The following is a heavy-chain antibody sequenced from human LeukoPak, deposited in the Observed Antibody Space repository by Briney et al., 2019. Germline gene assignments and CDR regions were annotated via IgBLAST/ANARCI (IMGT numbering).Heavy chain of an antibody. CDR3: ARGALLWFGAKMEYYFDY. CDR2: IDGSGSS. J-gene: IGHJ4*02. CDR1: GYSISSGYL. D-gene: IGHD3-10*01. Sequence: SETLSLTCTVSGYSISSGYLWGWIRQPPGKGLEWIGSIDGSGSSYYNPSLKSRVTISVDMSKNQFSLSLRSVTAADTAVYYCARGALLWFGAKMEYYFDYWGQGTPLTVSS. V-gene: IGHV4-38-2*02.